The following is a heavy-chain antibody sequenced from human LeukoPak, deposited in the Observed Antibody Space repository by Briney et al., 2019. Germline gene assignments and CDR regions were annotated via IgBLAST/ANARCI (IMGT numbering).Heavy chain of an antibody. Sequence: ASVKVSCKASGYTFTGYYMHWVRQAPGQGLEWMGWINPNSGGTNYAQKFQGRVTMTRDTSISTAYMELSRLRSDDTAVYYCARGGRVYGGNPKYYFDYWGQGTLVTVSS. CDR1: GYTFTGYY. CDR2: INPNSGGT. D-gene: IGHD4-23*01. V-gene: IGHV1-2*02. J-gene: IGHJ4*02. CDR3: ARGGRVYGGNPKYYFDY.